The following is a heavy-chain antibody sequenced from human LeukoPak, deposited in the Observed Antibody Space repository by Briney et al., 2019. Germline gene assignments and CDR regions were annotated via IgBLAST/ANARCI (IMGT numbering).Heavy chain of an antibody. Sequence: PGRSLRLSCAASGFTFEDFAMHWVRQAPGKGLEWVSGISWNNGGIVYADSVKGRFAISRDNAKNSLYLQMRSLRAEDTAVYYCAKAQYCSSPNCLNFDNWGQGTLVTVSS. V-gene: IGHV3-9*01. D-gene: IGHD2-2*01. CDR1: GFTFEDFA. J-gene: IGHJ4*02. CDR2: ISWNNGGI. CDR3: AKAQYCSSPNCLNFDN.